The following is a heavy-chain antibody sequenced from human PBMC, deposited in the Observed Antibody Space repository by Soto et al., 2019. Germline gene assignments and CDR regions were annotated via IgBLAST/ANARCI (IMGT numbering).Heavy chain of an antibody. V-gene: IGHV3-30*19. D-gene: IGHD6-19*01. CDR1: GFTFSDFG. CDR3: ASPREGQWLVFDH. J-gene: IGHJ4*02. CDR2: ISKDGLDR. Sequence: PVGSLRLSCVVSGFTFSDFGMHWVRQSPGEGLAWVASISKDGLDRYYSESVKGRFTISRDDSKNTVFSQMNSLKVEDTAAYFCASPREGQWLVFDHWGQRTLVTVSS.